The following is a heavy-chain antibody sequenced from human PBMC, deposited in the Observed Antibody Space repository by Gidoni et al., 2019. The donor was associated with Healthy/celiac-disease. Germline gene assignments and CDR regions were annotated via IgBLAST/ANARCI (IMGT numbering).Heavy chain of an antibody. CDR1: GFTFSRYW. D-gene: IGHD5-12*01. V-gene: IGHV3-7*05. Sequence: EVQLVESGGGLVQPGGSLRLSCAASGFTFSRYWMSWVRQAPGKGLEWVANIKQDGSEKYYVDSVKGRFTISRDNAKNSLYLQMNSLRAEDTAVYYCARTYSGYDQGGYFDYWGQGTLVTVSS. J-gene: IGHJ4*02. CDR3: ARTYSGYDQGGYFDY. CDR2: IKQDGSEK.